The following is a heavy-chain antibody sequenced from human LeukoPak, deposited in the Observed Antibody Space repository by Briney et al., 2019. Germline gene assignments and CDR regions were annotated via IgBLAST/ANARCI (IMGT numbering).Heavy chain of an antibody. J-gene: IGHJ2*01. Sequence: ESRQSSFQGSGYRFTRIWIGWVRPVPGKGLEWMGIVYPGDSDTRYSPSFQGQVTISADKSINTAYLQWSSLKASDTAMYYCARRVVNNRNWYFNLWGRGTLVTVSS. CDR3: ARRVVNNRNWYFNL. V-gene: IGHV5-51*01. D-gene: IGHD4-23*01. CDR1: GYRFTRIW. CDR2: VYPGDSDT.